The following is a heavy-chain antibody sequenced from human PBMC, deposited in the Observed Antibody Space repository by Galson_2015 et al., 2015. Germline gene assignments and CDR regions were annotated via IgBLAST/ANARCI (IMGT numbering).Heavy chain of an antibody. Sequence: SLRLSCAASGFTVSSNYMSWVRQAPGKGLEWVSVIYSGGSTYYADSVKGRFTISRDNSKNTLYLQMNSLRAEDTAVYYCAKTLNCSGGSCYSGLDYWGQGTLVTVSS. CDR1: GFTVSSNY. CDR2: IYSGGST. CDR3: AKTLNCSGGSCYSGLDY. J-gene: IGHJ4*02. D-gene: IGHD2-15*01. V-gene: IGHV3-53*01.